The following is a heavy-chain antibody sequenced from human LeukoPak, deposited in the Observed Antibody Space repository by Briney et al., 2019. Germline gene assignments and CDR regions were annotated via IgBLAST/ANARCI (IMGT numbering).Heavy chain of an antibody. D-gene: IGHD3-3*01. CDR2: IKQDGSEK. CDR1: GFTFSSYS. J-gene: IGHJ4*02. CDR3: ARGWSGPYYFDY. V-gene: IGHV3-7*01. Sequence: GGSLRLSCAASGFTFSSYSMNWVRQAPGKGLEWVANIKQDGSEKYYVDSVKGRFTISRDNAKNSLYLQMNSLRAEDTAVYYCARGWSGPYYFDYWGQGTLVTVSS.